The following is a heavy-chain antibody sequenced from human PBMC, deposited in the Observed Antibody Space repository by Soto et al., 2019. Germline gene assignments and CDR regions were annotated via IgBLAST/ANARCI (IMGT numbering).Heavy chain of an antibody. Sequence: EVQLVESGGGLVKPGGSLRLSCAASGFTFSSYSMNWVRQAPGKGLEWVSSISSSSSYIYYADSVKGRFTISRDNAKNSLYLQMNSLRAEDTAVYYCARDGYDILTGYYRAYYFDYWGQGTLVTVSS. CDR2: ISSSSSYI. D-gene: IGHD3-9*01. J-gene: IGHJ4*02. V-gene: IGHV3-21*01. CDR1: GFTFSSYS. CDR3: ARDGYDILTGYYRAYYFDY.